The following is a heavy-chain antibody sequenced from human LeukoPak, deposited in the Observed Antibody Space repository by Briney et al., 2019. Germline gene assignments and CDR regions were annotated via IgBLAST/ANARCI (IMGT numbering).Heavy chain of an antibody. CDR3: ARDRGYSGYPLPYYYYYMDV. D-gene: IGHD5-12*01. J-gene: IGHJ6*03. CDR1: GYTFTGYY. CDR2: INPNSGGT. Sequence: VASVKVSCKASGYTFTGYYMHWVRQAPGQGLEWMGWINPNSGGTNYAQKFQGRVTMTRDTSISTAYMELSRLRSDDTAVYYCARDRGYSGYPLPYYYYYMDVWGKGTTVTVSS. V-gene: IGHV1-2*02.